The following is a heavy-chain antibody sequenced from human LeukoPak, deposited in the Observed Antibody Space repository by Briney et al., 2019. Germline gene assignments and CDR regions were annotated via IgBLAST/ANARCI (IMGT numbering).Heavy chain of an antibody. V-gene: IGHV3-21*01. CDR1: GFTFSSYS. CDR3: ARQGSSSWYYGMDA. D-gene: IGHD6-13*01. J-gene: IGHJ6*04. Sequence: GGSLRLSCAASGFTFSSYSMHWVRQAPGKGLEWVSCISSSSSYISYADSVKGRFTISRDNAKNSLYLQMNSLRAEDTAVYYCARQGSSSWYYGMDAWGKGTTVTVSS. CDR2: ISSSSSYI.